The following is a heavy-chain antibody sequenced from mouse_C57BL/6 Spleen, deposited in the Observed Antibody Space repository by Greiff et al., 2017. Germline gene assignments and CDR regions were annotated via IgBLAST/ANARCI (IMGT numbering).Heavy chain of an antibody. V-gene: IGHV1-81*01. J-gene: IGHJ2*01. CDR1: GYTFTSYG. CDR3: ARRGSVVTTNFDY. D-gene: IGHD1-1*01. CDR2: IYPRSGNT. Sequence: VQGVESGAELARPGASVKLSCKASGYTFTSYGISWVKQRTGQGLEWIGEIYPRSGNTYYNEKFKGKATLTADKSSSTAYMELRSLTSEDSAVYFCARRGSVVTTNFDYWGQGTTLTVSS.